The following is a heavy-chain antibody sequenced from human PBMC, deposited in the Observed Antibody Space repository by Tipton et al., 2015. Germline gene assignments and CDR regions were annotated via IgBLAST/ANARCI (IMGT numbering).Heavy chain of an antibody. J-gene: IGHJ4*02. Sequence: TLSLTCTVSGGSISSDNRYWGWIRQPPGKGLEWIGEVNHSGSTNYTPSLKSRVSMSIDTSTNHFSLRLNSVTAADTAVYYCAQTNTPTFYFDSWGQGTLVTVSS. V-gene: IGHV4-39*02. CDR3: AQTNTPTFYFDS. CDR2: VNHSGST. CDR1: GGSISSDNRY. D-gene: IGHD5-18*01.